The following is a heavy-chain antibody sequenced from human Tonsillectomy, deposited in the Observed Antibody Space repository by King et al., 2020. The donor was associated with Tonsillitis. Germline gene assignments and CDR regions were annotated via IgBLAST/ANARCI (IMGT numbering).Heavy chain of an antibody. D-gene: IGHD1-26*01. CDR3: TTILGWELGDD. J-gene: IGHJ4*02. V-gene: IGHV3-15*01. CDR2: IKTKTDGGTT. CDR1: GFIFSNAY. Sequence: VQLVESGGGLVKPGGSLRLSCAASGFIFSNAYMSWVRQAPGKGLEWVGRIKTKTDGGTTDYAAPVKGRFTISRDDSKETLYLQMNSLKSEDTAVYYWTTILGWELGDDWGQGTLVTVSS.